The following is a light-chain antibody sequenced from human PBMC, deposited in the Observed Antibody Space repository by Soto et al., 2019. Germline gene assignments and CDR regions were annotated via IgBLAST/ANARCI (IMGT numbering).Light chain of an antibody. CDR2: DNN. V-gene: IGLV1-40*01. J-gene: IGLJ2*01. Sequence: QSLLTQPPSVSGAPGQRVTISCTGSSSNIGAGYDVQWYQRLPGTAPKLLIYDNNNRPSGVPDRFSGSKSGTSASLAITGLQAEDEAEYYCQSYDNSLSGSVVFGGGTKLTVL. CDR3: QSYDNSLSGSVV. CDR1: SSNIGAGYD.